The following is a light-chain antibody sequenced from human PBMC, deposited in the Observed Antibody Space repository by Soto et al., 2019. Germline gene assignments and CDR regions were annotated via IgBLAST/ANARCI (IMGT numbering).Light chain of an antibody. CDR3: QQYHSYPLS. J-gene: IGKJ4*01. V-gene: IGKV1-16*02. CDR2: AAS. CDR1: QDIKNY. Sequence: DIQMTQSPSSLSASVGDTVTITCRASQDIKNYLAWFQQKPGQAPKSLIFAASSLQSGAPSKFIGSGSGTDFTLTISSLQAEDVATYFCQQYHSYPLSFDGGTKVEIK.